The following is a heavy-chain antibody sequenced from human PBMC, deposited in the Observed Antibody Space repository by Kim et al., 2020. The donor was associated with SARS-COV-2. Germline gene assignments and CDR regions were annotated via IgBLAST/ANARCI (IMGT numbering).Heavy chain of an antibody. V-gene: IGHV3-48*03. CDR3: ARTRRITIFGVVIKKISRESNNYYHYGMDV. CDR2: ISSSGSTI. Sequence: GGSLRLFCAASGFTFSSYEMNWVRQAPGKGLEWVSYISSSGSTIYYADSVKGRFTISRDNARNSLYLQMNSLRAEDTAVYYCARTRRITIFGVVIKKISRESNNYYHYGMDVWGQGTTVTVSS. D-gene: IGHD3-3*01. J-gene: IGHJ6*02. CDR1: GFTFSSYE.